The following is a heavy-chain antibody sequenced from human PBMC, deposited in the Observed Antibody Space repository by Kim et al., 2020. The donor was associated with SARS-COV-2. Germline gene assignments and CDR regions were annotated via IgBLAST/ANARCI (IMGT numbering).Heavy chain of an antibody. CDR3: AREYRSGWNTAFDM. J-gene: IGHJ3*02. Sequence: SETLSLTCTVSGASINTYYWTWIRQPPGKGLEWIGCIDYSGSTEYSPSLKSRVAISVDTSKNQFSLKLKSVTAADTAVYYCAREYRSGWNTAFDMWGQGTMVIVSS. CDR1: GASINTYY. V-gene: IGHV4-59*01. CDR2: IDYSGST. D-gene: IGHD6-19*01.